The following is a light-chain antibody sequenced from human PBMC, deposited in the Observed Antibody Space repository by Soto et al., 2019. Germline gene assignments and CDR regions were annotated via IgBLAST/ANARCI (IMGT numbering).Light chain of an antibody. CDR3: CSYAGTYSYVV. CDR1: GSDVGGYNY. CDR2: DVT. V-gene: IGLV2-11*01. J-gene: IGLJ2*01. Sequence: QPVLTQPRSMSGSPGQSVTISCTGTGSDVGGYNYVSWYQHHPGKAPKLMIYDVTKRPSGVPDRFSGSKSADTASLTISGLQAEDEADYYCCSYAGTYSYVVFGGGTKLTVL.